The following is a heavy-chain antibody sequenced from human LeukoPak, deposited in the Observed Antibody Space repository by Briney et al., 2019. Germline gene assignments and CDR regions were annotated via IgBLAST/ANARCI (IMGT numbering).Heavy chain of an antibody. CDR3: ARGVDIVATIWDY. Sequence: GGSLRLSCAASVFTFSAYWMSWVRQAPGKGLEWVANIKIDGSEKYYVESVKGRFTISRDNAKNSLYLQMNSLRVEDTAVYYCARGVDIVATIWDYWGQGTLVTVSS. CDR2: IKIDGSEK. V-gene: IGHV3-7*03. D-gene: IGHD5-12*01. CDR1: VFTFSAYW. J-gene: IGHJ4*02.